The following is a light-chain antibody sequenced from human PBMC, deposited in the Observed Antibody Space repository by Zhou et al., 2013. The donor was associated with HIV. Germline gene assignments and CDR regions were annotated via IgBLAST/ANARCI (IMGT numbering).Light chain of an antibody. Sequence: VMTQSPATLSVSPGERATLSCRASQSVSNNLAWYQQKPGQAPRLLIYGASTRATGIPDRFSGSGSGTEFTLTITSLQPADIATYYCQQCRNSPWTFGQGTKVEMK. CDR2: GAS. V-gene: IGKV3-15*01. CDR3: QQCRNSPWT. J-gene: IGKJ1*01. CDR1: QSVSNN.